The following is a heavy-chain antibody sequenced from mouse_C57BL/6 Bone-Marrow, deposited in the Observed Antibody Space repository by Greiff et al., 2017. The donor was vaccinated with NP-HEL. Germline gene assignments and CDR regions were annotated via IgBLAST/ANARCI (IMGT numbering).Heavy chain of an antibody. J-gene: IGHJ3*01. CDR1: GYTFTSYG. D-gene: IGHD2-1*01. V-gene: IGHV1-81*01. CDR3: ARRGSTMVTDFAY. Sequence: QVHVKQSGAELARPGASVKLSCKASGYTFTSYGISWVKQRTGQGLEWIGEIYPRSGNTYYNEKFKGKATLTADKSSSTAYMELRSLTSEDSAVYFCARRGSTMVTDFAYWGQGTLVTVSA. CDR2: IYPRSGNT.